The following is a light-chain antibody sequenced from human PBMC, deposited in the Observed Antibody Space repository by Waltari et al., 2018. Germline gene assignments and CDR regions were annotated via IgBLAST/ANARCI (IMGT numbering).Light chain of an antibody. CDR3: QQYDGIVLT. CDR2: GAS. V-gene: IGKV3-20*01. Sequence: EIVLTQSPGTLSLSPGERATLSCRASQSVTSLSLSWYQQKPGQAPRLLIYGASNRATGIPDRFSGSGSGTDFTLTISRLEPEDFAVYYCQQYDGIVLTFGGGTKVEI. J-gene: IGKJ4*01. CDR1: QSVTSLS.